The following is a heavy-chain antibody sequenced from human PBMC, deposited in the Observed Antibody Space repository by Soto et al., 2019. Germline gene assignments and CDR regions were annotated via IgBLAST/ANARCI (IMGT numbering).Heavy chain of an antibody. D-gene: IGHD3-9*01. CDR2: ISSSGSTK. CDR3: ERVWTGRYDILTGPEFDY. CDR1: GFTFSDYY. Sequence: QVQLVESGGGLVKPGGSLRLSCAASGFTFSDYYMSWIRQALGKGLEWVSYISSSGSTKYYAHSVKGRFTISRDNAKNSLYLQMNSLRAEDTAVYYCERVWTGRYDILTGPEFDYWGQGTLVTVSS. V-gene: IGHV3-11*01. J-gene: IGHJ4*02.